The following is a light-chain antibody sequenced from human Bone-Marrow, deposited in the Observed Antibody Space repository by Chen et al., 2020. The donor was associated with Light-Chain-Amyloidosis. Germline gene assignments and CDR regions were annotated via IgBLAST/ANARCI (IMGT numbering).Light chain of an antibody. CDR1: SSDIGGYDY. CDR2: AVN. CDR3: CAYAGTYTWL. J-gene: IGLJ3*02. Sequence: QSALTQPHSVSGSPGQSVTIPCTGTSSDIGGYDYDSWYQQYPGTAPKLIIYAVNKRPSGIPDRFSASKSANTASLTISGLQADDEAEYHCCAYAGTYTWLFGGGTRLTVL. V-gene: IGLV2-11*01.